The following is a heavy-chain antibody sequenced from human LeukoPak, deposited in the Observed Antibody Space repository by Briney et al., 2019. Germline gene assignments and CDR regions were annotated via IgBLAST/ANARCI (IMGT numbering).Heavy chain of an antibody. CDR1: GFTLNIYA. CDR2: ISHDGNRQ. D-gene: IGHD2-21*01. J-gene: IGHJ4*02. Sequence: GGSLRLSCAASGFTLNIYAMHWVRQAPGKGLEWVATISHDGNRQYYADSVKGRFTVSRDNSKNTLYLQMNSLRAEDTAVYYCARSGIPIPLDYWGQGTLVTVSS. CDR3: ARSGIPIPLDY. V-gene: IGHV3-30-3*01.